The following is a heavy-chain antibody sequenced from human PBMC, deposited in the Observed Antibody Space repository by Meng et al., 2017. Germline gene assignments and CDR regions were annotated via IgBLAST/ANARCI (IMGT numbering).Heavy chain of an antibody. D-gene: IGHD3-22*01. CDR1: GYTFTSYA. V-gene: IGHV1-3*01. CDR3: ARVPITMMAHFWFDP. Sequence: ASVKVSCKASGYTFTSYAMHWVRQAPGQRLEWMGWINAGNGNTKYSQKFQGRVTITRDTSASTAYMELRSLRSDDTAVYYCARVPITMMAHFWFDPWGQGTLVTVSS. CDR2: INAGNGNT. J-gene: IGHJ5*02.